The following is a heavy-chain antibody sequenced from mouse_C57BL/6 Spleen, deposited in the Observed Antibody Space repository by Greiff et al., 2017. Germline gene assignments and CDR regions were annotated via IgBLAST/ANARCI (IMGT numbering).Heavy chain of an antibody. CDR2: ISDGGSYT. V-gene: IGHV5-4*01. CDR1: GFTFSSYA. J-gene: IGHJ3*01. Sequence: EVHLVESGGGLVKPGGSLKLSCAASGFTFSSYAMSWVRQTPEKRLEWVATISDGGSYTYYPDNVKGRFTISRDNAKNNLYLQRSHLKSEDTAMYYCARGDRAYWGQGTLVTVSA. CDR3: ARGDRAY. D-gene: IGHD3-3*01.